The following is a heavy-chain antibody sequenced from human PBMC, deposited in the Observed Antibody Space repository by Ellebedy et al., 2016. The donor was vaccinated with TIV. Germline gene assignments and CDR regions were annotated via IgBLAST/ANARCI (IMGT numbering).Heavy chain of an antibody. Sequence: ASVKVSCXASGGTFNSYAISWVRQAPGQGLEWMGIINPNGGGATYAQKFQGRVTMTTDTSTSTVYMELSSLRSDDTAVYYCAREVSGSSAYEDYWGQGTLVTVSS. CDR1: GGTFNSYA. J-gene: IGHJ4*02. CDR2: INPNGGGA. V-gene: IGHV1-46*02. CDR3: AREVSGSSAYEDY. D-gene: IGHD3-22*01.